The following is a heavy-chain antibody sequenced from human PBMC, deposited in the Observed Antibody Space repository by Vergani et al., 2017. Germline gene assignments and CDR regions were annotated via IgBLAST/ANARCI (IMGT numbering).Heavy chain of an antibody. D-gene: IGHD6-19*01. CDR1: GASIRSSNYY. CDR2: IYYSGST. J-gene: IGHJ5*02. Sequence: QLQLQESGPGLVKPSATLSLTCSVSGASIRSSNYYLGWIRQPPGKGLEWIASIYYSGSTYYNPSHKSRVTISVDTSKNQFSLKLSSVTAADTAVYFCARHSTVEWLVKLGWIDPWGQGILVTVSS. V-gene: IGHV4-39*01. CDR3: ARHSTVEWLVKLGWIDP.